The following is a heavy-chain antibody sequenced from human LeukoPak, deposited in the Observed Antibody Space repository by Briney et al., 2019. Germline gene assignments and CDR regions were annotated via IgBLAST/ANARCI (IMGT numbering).Heavy chain of an antibody. Sequence: PGGSLRLSCAASGFTFDDYGMSWARQAPGKGLEWVSGINWNGGSTGYADSVKGRFTISRDNAKNSLYLQMNSLRAEDTALYYCARYYADYYYYYYMDVWGKGTTVTVSS. CDR3: ARYYADYYYYYYMDV. V-gene: IGHV3-20*04. CDR1: GFTFDDYG. J-gene: IGHJ6*03. CDR2: INWNGGST. D-gene: IGHD1-26*01.